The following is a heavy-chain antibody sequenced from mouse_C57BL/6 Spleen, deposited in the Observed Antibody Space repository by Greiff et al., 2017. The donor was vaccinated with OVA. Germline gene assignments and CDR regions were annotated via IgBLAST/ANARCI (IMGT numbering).Heavy chain of an antibody. Sequence: EVKLMESEGGLVQPGSSMKLSCTASGFTFSDYYMAWVRQVPEKGLEWVANINYDGSSTYYLDSLKSRFIISRDNAKNILYLQMSSLKSEDTATYYCARVSPWYFDVWGTGTTVTVSS. CDR1: GFTFSDYY. V-gene: IGHV5-16*01. J-gene: IGHJ1*03. CDR3: ARVSPWYFDV. CDR2: INYDGSST.